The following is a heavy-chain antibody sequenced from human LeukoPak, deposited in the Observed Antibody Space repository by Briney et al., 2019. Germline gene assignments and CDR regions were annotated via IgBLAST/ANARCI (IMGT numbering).Heavy chain of an antibody. CDR1: GFTFSNYG. CDR3: ARDPIAAVRFDY. V-gene: IGHV3-33*01. D-gene: IGHD6-13*01. Sequence: GRSLRLSCAASGFTFSNYGMHWVRQAPGKGLQWVAVIWYDGSNEYYTGSVKGRFTISRDNSKNTLYLQMNSLRAEDTAVYYCARDPIAAVRFDYWGQGTLVTVSS. J-gene: IGHJ4*02. CDR2: IWYDGSNE.